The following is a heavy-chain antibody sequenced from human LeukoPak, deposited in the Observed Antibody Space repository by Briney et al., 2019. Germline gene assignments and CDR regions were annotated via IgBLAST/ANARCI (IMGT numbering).Heavy chain of an antibody. J-gene: IGHJ6*02. D-gene: IGHD4-17*01. Sequence: GASVKVSCKASGGTFSSYAISWVRQAPGQGLEWMGRIIPILGIANYAQKFQGRVTITADKSTSTAYMELSSLRSEDTAVYYCARDRYGDYAYKVPPHVWGQGTTVTVSS. CDR2: IIPILGIA. V-gene: IGHV1-69*04. CDR3: ARDRYGDYAYKVPPHV. CDR1: GGTFSSYA.